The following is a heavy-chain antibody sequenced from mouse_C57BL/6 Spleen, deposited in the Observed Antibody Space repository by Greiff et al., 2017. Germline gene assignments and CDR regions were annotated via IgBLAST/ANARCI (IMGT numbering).Heavy chain of an antibody. V-gene: IGHV1-47*01. J-gene: IGHJ3*01. CDR1: GYTFTTYP. D-gene: IGHD2-1*01. Sequence: QVQLKESGAELVKPGASVKMSCKASGYTFTTYPIEWMKQNHGKSLEWIGNFHPYNDDTKYNEKFKGKATLTVEKSSSTVYLERSRLTSDDSAVYYCACSLYYGNPWFAYWGQGTLVTVSA. CDR3: ACSLYYGNPWFAY. CDR2: FHPYNDDT.